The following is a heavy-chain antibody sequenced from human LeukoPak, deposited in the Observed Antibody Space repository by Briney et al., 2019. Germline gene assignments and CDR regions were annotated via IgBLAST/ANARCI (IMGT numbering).Heavy chain of an antibody. CDR3: ARLRGALYSSGWDYFDY. V-gene: IGHV4-39*01. CDR1: GGSISSSSYY. D-gene: IGHD6-19*01. J-gene: IGHJ4*02. Sequence: NPSETLSLTCTVSGGSISSSSYYWGWLRPPPGKGLEWIGSIYYSGSTYYNPSLKSRATISVDTSKNQFSLKLSSVTAADTAVYYCARLRGALYSSGWDYFDYWGQGTLVTVSS. CDR2: IYYSGST.